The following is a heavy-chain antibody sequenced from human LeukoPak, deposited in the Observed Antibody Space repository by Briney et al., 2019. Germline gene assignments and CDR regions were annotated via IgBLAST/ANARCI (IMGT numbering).Heavy chain of an antibody. J-gene: IGHJ6*02. CDR2: IYTSGST. D-gene: IGHD5-18*01. Sequence: SQTLSLTCTFYGGSISSGSYYWNWIRQPAGKGLEWIGRIYTSGSTNYNPSLQSRFTISVDTSKNQFSLKLSSVTAADTAVYYCARDRGYSYGFYYGMDVWGQGTTVTVSS. V-gene: IGHV4-61*02. CDR1: GGSISSGSYY. CDR3: ARDRGYSYGFYYGMDV.